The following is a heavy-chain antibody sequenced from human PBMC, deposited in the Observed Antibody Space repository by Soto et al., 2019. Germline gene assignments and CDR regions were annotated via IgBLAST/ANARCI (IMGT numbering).Heavy chain of an antibody. CDR2: IKQDGSEK. J-gene: IGHJ4*01. D-gene: IGHD6-19*01. CDR3: ARVAYFNGWIFDY. Sequence: GGSLRLSCAASGFTFSSYWMSWVRQAPGKGLEWVANIKQDGSEKYYVDSVKGRFTLSRDNAKSSLQLQMNSLRAEDTAIYFCARVAYFNGWIFDYWGQGTLVTVSS. V-gene: IGHV3-7*01. CDR1: GFTFSSYW.